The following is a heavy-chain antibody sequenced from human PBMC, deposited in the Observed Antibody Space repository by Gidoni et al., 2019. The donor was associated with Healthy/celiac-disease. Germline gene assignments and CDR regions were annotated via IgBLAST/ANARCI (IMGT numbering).Heavy chain of an antibody. CDR3: ARDKTDYGGYYFDY. CDR1: GFTFSSYS. Sequence: EVQLVESGGGLVQPGGSLRLSCAASGFTFSSYSMNWVRQAPGKGLEWVSYISSSSSTIYYADSVKGRFTISRDNAKNSLYLQMNSLRDEDTAVYYCARDKTDYGGYYFDYWGQGTLVTVSS. J-gene: IGHJ4*02. CDR2: ISSSSSTI. D-gene: IGHD4-17*01. V-gene: IGHV3-48*02.